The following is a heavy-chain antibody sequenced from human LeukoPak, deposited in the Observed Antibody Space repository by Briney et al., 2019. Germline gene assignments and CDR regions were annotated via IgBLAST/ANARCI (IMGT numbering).Heavy chain of an antibody. CDR2: ISSSGSTI. V-gene: IGHV3-21*04. D-gene: IGHD5-12*01. Sequence: GGSLRLSCAASRFTFSSYSMNWVRQAPGKGLEWVSSISSSGSTIYYADSVKGRFTISRDNAKNSLYLQMNSLRAEDTAVYYCARDFEYGGYPHGNYWGQGTLVTVSS. J-gene: IGHJ4*02. CDR1: RFTFSSYS. CDR3: ARDFEYGGYPHGNY.